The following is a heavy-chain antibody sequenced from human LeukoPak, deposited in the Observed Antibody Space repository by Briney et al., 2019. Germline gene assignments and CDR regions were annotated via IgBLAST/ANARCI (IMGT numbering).Heavy chain of an antibody. CDR2: IRYDGSDK. CDR1: GFTFSRYG. D-gene: IGHD3-10*01. Sequence: GGSLRLSCAASGFTFSRYGMHWVRQAPGKGLEWVSFIRYDGSDKYYADSVKGRFTISRDNSKNTLYLQMNSLRAEDTTVYYCARDCWDYGSGSYCGIDYWGQGTLVTVSS. CDR3: ARDCWDYGSGSYCGIDY. J-gene: IGHJ4*02. V-gene: IGHV3-30*02.